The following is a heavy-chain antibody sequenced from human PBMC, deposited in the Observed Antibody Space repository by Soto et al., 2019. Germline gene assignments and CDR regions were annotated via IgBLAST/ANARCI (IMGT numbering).Heavy chain of an antibody. V-gene: IGHV4-31*03. CDR2: IYYSGST. CDR1: GGSISSGGYF. D-gene: IGHD5-18*01. CDR3: ARETATAMVTSHFDY. J-gene: IGHJ4*02. Sequence: QVQLQESGPGLVKPSQTLSLTCTVSGGSISSGGYFWSWIRQHPGKGLEWIGYIYYSGSTYYNPSLKSRVTISVDTSKNQFSLKLSSVTAADTAVYYCARETATAMVTSHFDYWGQGTLVTVSS.